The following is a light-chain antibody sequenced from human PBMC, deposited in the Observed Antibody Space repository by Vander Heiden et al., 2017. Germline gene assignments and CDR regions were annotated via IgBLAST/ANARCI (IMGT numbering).Light chain of an antibody. CDR2: DNN. J-gene: IGLJ2*01. CDR1: SSNSGNNY. Sequence: QSVLSHPPSVSAAPGQRDTISCSGRSSNSGNNYVSWYQHLPGTSPKLLIYDNNKRPSGFPDRFSGSKSGTSATLGITGLQTGDEADYYCATWDTSLSAMIFGGGTKLTVL. CDR3: ATWDTSLSAMI. V-gene: IGLV1-51*01.